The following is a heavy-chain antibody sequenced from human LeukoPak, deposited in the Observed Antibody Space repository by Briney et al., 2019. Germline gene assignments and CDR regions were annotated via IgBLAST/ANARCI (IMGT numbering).Heavy chain of an antibody. V-gene: IGHV4-59*01. J-gene: IGHJ4*02. CDR2: IYYSGST. CDR3: ARASDYGDLGY. D-gene: IGHD4-17*01. CDR1: GGSISSYY. Sequence: SETLSLTCTASGGSISSYYWSWIRQPPGKGLEWIGYIYYSGSTNYNPSLKSRVTISVDTSKNQFSLKLSSVTAADTAVYYCARASDYGDLGYWGQGTLVTVSS.